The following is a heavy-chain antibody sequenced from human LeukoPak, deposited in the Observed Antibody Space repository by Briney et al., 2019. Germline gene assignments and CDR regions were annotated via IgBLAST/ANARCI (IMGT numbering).Heavy chain of an antibody. J-gene: IGHJ4*02. CDR2: ISFSGST. V-gene: IGHV4-59*11. CDR1: GGSINGHY. Sequence: PSETLSLTRTVSGGSINGHYWSWIRQAPETGLVWIGYISFSGSTNYNPSLKSRVTMSVDTSKNQFSLKLSSVTAADTAVYYCAREGVVVAAFDYWGQGTLVTVSS. CDR3: AREGVVVAAFDY. D-gene: IGHD2-15*01.